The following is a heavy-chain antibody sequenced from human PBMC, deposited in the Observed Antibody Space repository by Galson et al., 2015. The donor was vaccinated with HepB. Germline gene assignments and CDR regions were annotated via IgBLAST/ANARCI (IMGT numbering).Heavy chain of an antibody. D-gene: IGHD4/OR15-4a*01. Sequence: SLRLSCAASGFSISGFWMTWVRQAPGKGLEWVANIKEDGSEKYYVDSVKGRFTVSRDNTENLLYLQMNSLGAEDTAVYYCARRMVQPRGDWFDPWGQGTLVTVSS. CDR1: GFSISGFW. CDR3: ARRMVQPRGDWFDP. J-gene: IGHJ5*02. V-gene: IGHV3-7*01. CDR2: IKEDGSEK.